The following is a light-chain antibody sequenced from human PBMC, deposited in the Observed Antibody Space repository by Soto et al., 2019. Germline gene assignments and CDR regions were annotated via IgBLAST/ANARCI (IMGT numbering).Light chain of an antibody. CDR3: QQYNKWPPFT. J-gene: IGKJ4*01. V-gene: IGKV3-15*01. CDR1: QGVGSN. CDR2: GAS. Sequence: EVVMTQSPATLFVSSGERVTLSCRASQGVGSNLAWYQQKPGQAPRLLIYGASTRATGIPARFSGSGAGTEFTLTISSLQAEDFAVYYCQQYNKWPPFTFGGGTKVEIK.